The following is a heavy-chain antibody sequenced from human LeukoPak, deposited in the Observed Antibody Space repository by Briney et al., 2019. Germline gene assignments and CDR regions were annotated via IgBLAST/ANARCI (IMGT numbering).Heavy chain of an antibody. CDR2: IWSDGRSK. CDR1: GFTLNNFG. D-gene: IGHD6-19*01. J-gene: IGHJ4*01. Sequence: GKSLRLSCATSGFTLNNFGMHWVRQAPGKGLEWVAVIWSDGRSKFYVDAVKGRFTISRDDSKNTLYLQMNTLRAEDSALYYCAKGIYSSGWSYFDYWGHGTLVTVSS. V-gene: IGHV3-33*03. CDR3: AKGIYSSGWSYFDY.